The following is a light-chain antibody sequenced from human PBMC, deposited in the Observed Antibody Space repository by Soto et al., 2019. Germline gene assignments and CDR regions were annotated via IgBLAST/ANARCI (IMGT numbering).Light chain of an antibody. Sequence: QSVLTQPASVSGSPGQSITISCTGTSRDVGGYNSVSWYHHPGKDPKLMIYDVSERPSGVPDRFSGSKSGNTASLTISGLQAEDEADYYCCSYAGTFYVFGTGTKGTVL. V-gene: IGLV2-11*01. J-gene: IGLJ1*01. CDR1: SRDVGGYNS. CDR2: DVS. CDR3: CSYAGTFYV.